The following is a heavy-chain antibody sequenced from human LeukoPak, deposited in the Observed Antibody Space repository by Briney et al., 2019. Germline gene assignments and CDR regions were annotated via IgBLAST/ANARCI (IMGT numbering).Heavy chain of an antibody. D-gene: IGHD2-21*02. Sequence: GGSLRLSCSASGFNFSDYFMSWIRQAPGKGLELVSYISSSSSYTNYADSVKGRFTISRDNGKNSLYLQMNSLRAEDTAVYYCARDRVHCGGDSYSDALDIWGQGTMVTVSS. V-gene: IGHV3-11*06. CDR1: GFNFSDYF. CDR2: ISSSSSYT. CDR3: ARDRVHCGGDSYSDALDI. J-gene: IGHJ3*02.